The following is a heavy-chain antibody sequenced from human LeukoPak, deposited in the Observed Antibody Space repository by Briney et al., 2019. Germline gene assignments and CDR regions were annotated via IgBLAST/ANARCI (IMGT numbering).Heavy chain of an antibody. CDR3: ARREQWLVLAR. V-gene: IGHV4-39*01. Sequence: PSETLSLTCTVSGGSISSSSYYWGWIRQPPGKGPEWIGSIYYSGSTYYNPSLKSRVTISVDTSKNQFSLKLSSVTAADTAVYYCARREQWLVLARWGQGTLVTVSS. CDR2: IYYSGST. CDR1: GGSISSSSYY. D-gene: IGHD6-19*01. J-gene: IGHJ4*02.